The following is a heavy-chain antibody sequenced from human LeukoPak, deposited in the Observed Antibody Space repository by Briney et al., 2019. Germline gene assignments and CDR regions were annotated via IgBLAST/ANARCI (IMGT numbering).Heavy chain of an antibody. V-gene: IGHV3-30*04. J-gene: IGHJ4*02. CDR2: ISYDGSNK. D-gene: IGHD2-2*01. CDR3: ARLFRVVVPAANTQFDY. Sequence: PGGSLRLSCAASGSTFSSYAMHWVRQAAGKGLEWVAVISYDGSNKYYADSVKGRFTISRDNSKNTLYLQMNSLRAEDTAVYYCARLFRVVVPAANTQFDYWGQGTLVTVSS. CDR1: GSTFSSYA.